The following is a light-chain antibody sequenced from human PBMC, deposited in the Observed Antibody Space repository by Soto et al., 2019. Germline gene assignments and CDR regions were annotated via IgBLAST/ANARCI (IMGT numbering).Light chain of an antibody. V-gene: IGKV1-17*03. CDR1: QDISNY. CDR2: AAS. J-gene: IGKJ4*01. Sequence: DIQMTQSPSAISSSLGYIVTITFRASQDISNYLAWFQQKPGKVPERLIYAASSLQSGVPSRFSGSGSGTEFTLTISSLQPEDFATYYCLQHNSYPLTFGGGTKVDI. CDR3: LQHNSYPLT.